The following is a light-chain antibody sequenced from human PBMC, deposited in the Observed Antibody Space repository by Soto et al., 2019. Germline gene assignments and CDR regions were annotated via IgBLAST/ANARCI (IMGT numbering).Light chain of an antibody. CDR2: GAS. CDR3: KQYGGSPQT. CDR1: QSVSKY. Sequence: EIVLTQSPGTLALSPGEGATLSCRASQSVSKYLAWYQQKPGQAPRLLIYGASSRATGIPDSFSGSGSGTDFTLTISRLEPEDVAVYYCKQYGGSPQTFGQGTKVDIK. V-gene: IGKV3-20*01. J-gene: IGKJ1*01.